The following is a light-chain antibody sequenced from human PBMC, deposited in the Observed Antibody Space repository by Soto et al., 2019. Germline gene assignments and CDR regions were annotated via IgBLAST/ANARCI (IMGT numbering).Light chain of an antibody. CDR1: QSISNY. V-gene: IGKV1-39*01. Sequence: DIQMTHSPSSLSASVGDGDTITWRASQSISNYLNWYQQKPGKAPKVLIYAASNLQSGVPSRFSGSGSGTDFTLTISSLQPEDFATYYCQQSYSTPITFGQGTRLEIK. CDR2: AAS. CDR3: QQSYSTPIT. J-gene: IGKJ5*01.